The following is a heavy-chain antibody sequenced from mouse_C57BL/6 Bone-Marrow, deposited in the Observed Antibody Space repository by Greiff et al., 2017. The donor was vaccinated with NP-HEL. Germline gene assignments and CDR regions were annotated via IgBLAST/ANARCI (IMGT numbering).Heavy chain of an antibody. CDR1: GFTFSDYG. V-gene: IGHV5-17*01. CDR2: ISSGSSTI. CDR3: ARRTTAVATRGYFDV. Sequence: DVMLVESGGGLVKPGGSLKLSCAASGFTFSDYGMHWVRQAPEKGLEWVAYISSGSSTIYYADTVKGRFTIARDNAKNTLFLQMTSLRSEDTAMYYCARRTTAVATRGYFDVWGTGTTVTVSS. D-gene: IGHD1-1*01. J-gene: IGHJ1*03.